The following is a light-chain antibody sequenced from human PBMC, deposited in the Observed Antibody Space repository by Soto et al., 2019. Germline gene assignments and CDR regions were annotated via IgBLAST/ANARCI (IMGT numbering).Light chain of an antibody. J-gene: IGKJ4*01. Sequence: DIQLTQSPSSLSASVGDRITITCQASRDIAHYLSWYQQKPGKAPQLLVYDASKLQTGVPSRFSGSASGTDFTFAISSLQPEDRATYFCQQYVDLPLTFGGGTKVEIK. CDR2: DAS. CDR3: QQYVDLPLT. CDR1: RDIAHY. V-gene: IGKV1-33*01.